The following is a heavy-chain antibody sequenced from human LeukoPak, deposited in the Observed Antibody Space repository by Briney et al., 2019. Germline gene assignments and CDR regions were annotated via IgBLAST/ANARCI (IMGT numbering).Heavy chain of an antibody. CDR1: GGSISSYY. V-gene: IGHV4-59*01. CDR3: ARRGYSYRRGAFDY. Sequence: SETLSLTCTVSGGSISSYYWSWIRQPPGKGLEWIGYIYYSGSTNYNPSLKSRVTISVDTSKNQFSLKLSSVTAADTAVYYCARRGYSYRRGAFDYWGQGTLVTVSS. J-gene: IGHJ4*02. D-gene: IGHD5-18*01. CDR2: IYYSGST.